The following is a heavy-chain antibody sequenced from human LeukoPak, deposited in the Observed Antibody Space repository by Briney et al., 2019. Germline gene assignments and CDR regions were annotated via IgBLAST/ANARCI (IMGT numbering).Heavy chain of an antibody. Sequence: PGGSLRLSCAASGFTFSSYVMSWVRQAPGKGLEWVSAISSSGGSTQYTDSVKGRFAISRDNSKNTLYLQMNSLRAEDTAVYYCAKRPFGVVTESSTFEYWGQGTLVTVSS. CDR2: ISSSGGST. V-gene: IGHV3-23*01. D-gene: IGHD3-3*01. CDR1: GFTFSSYV. CDR3: AKRPFGVVTESSTFEY. J-gene: IGHJ4*02.